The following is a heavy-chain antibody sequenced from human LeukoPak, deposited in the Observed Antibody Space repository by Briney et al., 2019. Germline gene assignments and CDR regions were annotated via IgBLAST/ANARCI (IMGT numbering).Heavy chain of an antibody. CDR1: GFTFSSYW. CDR3: ARDSEDGYNGELLH. D-gene: IGHD5-24*01. Sequence: GGSLRLSCAASGFTFSSYWMHWVRQAPGKGLVCVSRINSDGSSTSYADSVKGRFTISRDNAKNTLYLQMNSLRAEDTAVYYCARDSEDGYNGELLHWGQGTLVTVSS. CDR2: INSDGSST. J-gene: IGHJ4*02. V-gene: IGHV3-74*01.